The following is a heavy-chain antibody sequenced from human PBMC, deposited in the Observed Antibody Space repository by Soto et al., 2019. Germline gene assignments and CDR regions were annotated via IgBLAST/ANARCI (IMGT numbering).Heavy chain of an antibody. CDR3: ARVVRFYDILTEYYFDY. CDR2: IGNKANNYAT. V-gene: IGHV3-72*01. CDR1: GFTFSDHD. J-gene: IGHJ4*02. D-gene: IGHD3-9*01. Sequence: GGSLRLSCAASGFTFSDHDMDWVRQAPGKGLEWVGRIGNKANNYATEYAASVKGRFTISRDDSKNSLYLQMNSLKTEDTAVYYCARVVRFYDILTEYYFDYWGQGTLVTVSS.